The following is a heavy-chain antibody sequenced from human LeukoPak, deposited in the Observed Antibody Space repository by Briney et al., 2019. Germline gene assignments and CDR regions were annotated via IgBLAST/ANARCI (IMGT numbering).Heavy chain of an antibody. D-gene: IGHD3-10*01. CDR3: ARGGFLLWFGDLHAFDI. Sequence: SQTLSLTCAVSVVAISSVGYAGSWIRQPPGRCRGWVGYIYHSGSTYYHPSLTSRVNISVDSSKHQFSLKLSSVTAADTAVYYCARGGFLLWFGDLHAFDIWGQGTMVTVSS. V-gene: IGHV4-30-2*01. J-gene: IGHJ3*02. CDR1: VVAISSVGYA. CDR2: IYHSGST.